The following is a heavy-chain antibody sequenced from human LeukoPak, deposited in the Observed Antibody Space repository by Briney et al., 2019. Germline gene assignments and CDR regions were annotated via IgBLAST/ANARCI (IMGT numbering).Heavy chain of an antibody. CDR1: GFTFSSYA. J-gene: IGHJ4*02. CDR2: ISGSGGST. D-gene: IGHD3-3*01. Sequence: GGSLRLSCAASGFTFSSYAMSWVRQAPGKGLEWVSAISGSGGSTYYADSVKGRFTISRDNSKNTLYLQMNGLRAEDTAFYYCAKDRVVKGFAGFDYWGQGTLVTVSS. V-gene: IGHV3-23*01. CDR3: AKDRVVKGFAGFDY.